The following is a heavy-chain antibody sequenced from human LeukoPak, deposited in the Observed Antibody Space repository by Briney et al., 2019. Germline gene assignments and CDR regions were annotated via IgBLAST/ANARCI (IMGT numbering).Heavy chain of an antibody. Sequence: GASVKVSCKASGFTFTSSAMQWVRQARGQRLEWIGWIVVGSGSTNYAQKFQERVTITRDMSTSTAYMELSSLRSEDTAVYYCAARPHYDFWSGYLGWFDPWGQGTLVTVSS. D-gene: IGHD3-3*01. CDR2: IVVGSGST. CDR1: GFTFTSSA. CDR3: AARPHYDFWSGYLGWFDP. J-gene: IGHJ5*02. V-gene: IGHV1-58*02.